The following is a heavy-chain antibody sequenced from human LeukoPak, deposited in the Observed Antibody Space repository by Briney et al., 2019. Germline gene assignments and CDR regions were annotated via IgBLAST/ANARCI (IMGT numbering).Heavy chain of an antibody. J-gene: IGHJ3*01. Sequence: GESLRISCRASGYTFTSYCIGWVRQMPDKGLEWMAIIYPGADSDMRYSPSFQGQVTISFDRSINTAYLQWSSLKASDTAMYYCARNHYYGAGTYYNVFDALDFWGQGTMVTVSS. CDR2: IYPGADSDM. V-gene: IGHV5-51*01. D-gene: IGHD3-10*01. CDR3: ARNHYYGAGTYYNVFDALDF. CDR1: GYTFTSYC.